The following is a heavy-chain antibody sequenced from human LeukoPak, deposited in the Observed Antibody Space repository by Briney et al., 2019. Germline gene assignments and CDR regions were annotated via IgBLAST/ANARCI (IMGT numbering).Heavy chain of an antibody. CDR1: GGSINSGGYY. CDR2: IYYSGST. CDR3: ARLNCSGGSCYYVGSWFDP. V-gene: IGHV4-31*03. D-gene: IGHD2-15*01. Sequence: SETLFLTCTVSGGSINSGGYYWSWIRQHPGKGLEWIGYIYYSGSTYYNPSLKSRVTISVDTSKNQFSLKLSSVTAADTAVYYCARLNCSGGSCYYVGSWFDPWGQGTLVTVSS. J-gene: IGHJ5*02.